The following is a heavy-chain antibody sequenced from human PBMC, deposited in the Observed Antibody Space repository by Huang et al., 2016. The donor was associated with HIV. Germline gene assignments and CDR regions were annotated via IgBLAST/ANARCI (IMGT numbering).Heavy chain of an antibody. D-gene: IGHD3-10*01. J-gene: IGHJ5*02. CDR3: ARFRGPQVTLNWLDP. Sequence: QVQLVQSGAEVKQPGASVKVSCKASGYTFFSYAMSWVRQAPGQGLEWIGWVSTYSGNTNYEEKFQDRVTLTTDISSSTAYMELRSLRSDDTAVYFCARFRGPQVTLNWLDPWGQGTLVTVSS. V-gene: IGHV1-18*01. CDR2: VSTYSGNT. CDR1: GYTFFSYA.